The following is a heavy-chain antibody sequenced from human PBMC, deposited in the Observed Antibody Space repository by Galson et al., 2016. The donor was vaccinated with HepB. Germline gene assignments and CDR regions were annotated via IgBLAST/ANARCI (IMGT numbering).Heavy chain of an antibody. CDR1: GFTFSSYS. J-gene: IGHJ6*02. Sequence: SLRLSCAASGFTFSSYSMHWVRQAPGKGLEWVSSISSSSSYIYHADSVKGRFTISRDNAKNSLYLQMNSLRAEDTAVYYCARVGWVYYYYGMDVWGQGTTVTVSS. CDR3: ARVGWVYYYYGMDV. D-gene: IGHD6-19*01. CDR2: ISSSSSYI. V-gene: IGHV3-21*01.